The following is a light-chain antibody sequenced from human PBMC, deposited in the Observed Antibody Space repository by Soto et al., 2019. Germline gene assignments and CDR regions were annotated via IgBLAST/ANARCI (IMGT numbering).Light chain of an antibody. J-gene: IGKJ3*01. CDR3: QQYYSTPCT. CDR1: QNVLYSSNNKNY. Sequence: DIVMTQSPDSLALSLGERATINCKSSQNVLYSSNNKNYLAWYQQKPGQPPRLLIYWASTRESGVPDRFSGGGSGTDFTLTISSLQAEDVAVYYFQQYYSTPCTFGPGTKVDI. V-gene: IGKV4-1*01. CDR2: WAS.